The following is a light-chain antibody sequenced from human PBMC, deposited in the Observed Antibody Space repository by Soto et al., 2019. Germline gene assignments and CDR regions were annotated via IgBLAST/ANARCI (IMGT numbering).Light chain of an antibody. V-gene: IGKV1-12*01. J-gene: IGKJ4*01. CDR1: QVITTW. Sequence: DIQMTQSPSSVSASVGDRVTITCRASQVITTWLAWYQQKSGKAPKVLIYAASSLQSGVPSRFSGSGSGTDFTLTISSLQPEDSATYYCQQSNSFPLTFGGGTKVDIK. CDR3: QQSNSFPLT. CDR2: AAS.